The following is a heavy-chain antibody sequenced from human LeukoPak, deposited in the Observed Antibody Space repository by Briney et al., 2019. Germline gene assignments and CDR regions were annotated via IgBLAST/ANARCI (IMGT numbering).Heavy chain of an antibody. CDR2: IKSKTDGGTT. V-gene: IGHV3-15*01. CDR3: AHRDTTMVRVDY. D-gene: IGHD5-18*01. J-gene: IGHJ4*02. CDR1: GFTFDDYA. Sequence: GRSLRLSCAASGFTFDDYAMHWVRQAPGKGLEWVGRIKSKTDGGTTDYAAPVKGRFTISRDDSKTTLYLQMNSLTTEDTAVHFCAHRDTTMVRVDYWGQGTLVTVSS.